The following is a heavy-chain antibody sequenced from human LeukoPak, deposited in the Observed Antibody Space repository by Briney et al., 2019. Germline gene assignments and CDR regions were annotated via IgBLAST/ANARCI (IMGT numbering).Heavy chain of an antibody. J-gene: IGHJ4*02. CDR2: IWYDGSNK. CDR3: AKSPGAYYYGSGSYPDY. V-gene: IGHV3-33*06. Sequence: GGSLRLSCAASGFTFSSYGMHWVRQAPGKGLEWVAVIWYDGSNKYYADSVKGRFTISRDNSKDTLYLQVNSLRAEDTAVYYCAKSPGAYYYGSGSYPDYWGQGTLVTVSS. D-gene: IGHD3-10*01. CDR1: GFTFSSYG.